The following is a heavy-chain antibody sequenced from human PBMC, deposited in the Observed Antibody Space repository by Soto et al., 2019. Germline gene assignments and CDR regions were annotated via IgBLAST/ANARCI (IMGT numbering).Heavy chain of an antibody. CDR3: ARVLIAEYYSGSGNFDY. Sequence: EVQLVESGGGLVQPGGSLRLSCAASGFAFSSYWMHWVRQAPGKGLVWVSRINSDGSSTSYADSVKGRFTISRDNANNTLYLQMNSLRAEDTAVYYCARVLIAEYYSGSGNFDYWGQGTLVTVSS. D-gene: IGHD3-10*01. J-gene: IGHJ4*02. CDR1: GFAFSSYW. CDR2: INSDGSST. V-gene: IGHV3-74*01.